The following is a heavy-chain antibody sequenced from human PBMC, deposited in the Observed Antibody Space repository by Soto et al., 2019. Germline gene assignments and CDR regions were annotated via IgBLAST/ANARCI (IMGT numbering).Heavy chain of an antibody. V-gene: IGHV4-59*01. CDR3: ARLNYYDSTGYFDY. CDR1: GGSISSYY. CDR2: IYYRGST. Sequence: PSETLSLTCTVSGGSISSYYWSWIRQPPGRGLEWIGYIYYRGSTNYNPSLKSRVTISVDTSKNRFSLKLSSVTAADTAVYYCARLNYYDSTGYFDYWGQGTLVTSPQ. J-gene: IGHJ4*02. D-gene: IGHD3-22*01.